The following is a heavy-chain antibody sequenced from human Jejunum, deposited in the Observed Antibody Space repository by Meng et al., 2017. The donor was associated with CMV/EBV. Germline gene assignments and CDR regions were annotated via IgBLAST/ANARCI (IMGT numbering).Heavy chain of an antibody. CDR3: ARDWNYVGPDY. CDR2: IHPKSGAM. D-gene: IGHD1-7*01. J-gene: IGHJ4*02. Sequence: CKASGYIFRDHYIYWVRQAPGQGLEWMGWIHPKSGAMNYEDKFQGRVAMTSDTSFSTAYMELRSLRSDDRAVYYCARDWNYVGPDYWGQGTLVTVSS. V-gene: IGHV1-2*02. CDR1: GYIFRDHY.